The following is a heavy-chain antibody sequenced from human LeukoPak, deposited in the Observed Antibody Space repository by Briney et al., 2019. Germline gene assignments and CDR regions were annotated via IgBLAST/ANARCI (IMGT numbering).Heavy chain of an antibody. V-gene: IGHV4-39*01. Sequence: SETLSLTCTVSGGSISSSSYYWGWIRQPPGKGLEWIGSIYYSGSTYYNPSLKSRVTISVDTSKNQFSLKLSSVTAADTAVYYCARHVGRTVVRGVITDPWGQGTLVTVSP. J-gene: IGHJ5*02. D-gene: IGHD3-10*01. CDR2: IYYSGST. CDR1: GGSISSSSYY. CDR3: ARHVGRTVVRGVITDP.